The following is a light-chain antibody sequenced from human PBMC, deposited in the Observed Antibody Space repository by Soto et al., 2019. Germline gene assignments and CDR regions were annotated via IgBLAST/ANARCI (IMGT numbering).Light chain of an antibody. Sequence: QSVLTQPASVSGSPGQSITISCTGTSSDVGSYNLVSWYQQHPGKAPKLMIYEGSKRTSGVSNRFSGSKSGNTASLTISGLQAEDEADYYCCSYAGSSTFVFGGGTKVTVL. V-gene: IGLV2-23*03. J-gene: IGLJ2*01. CDR2: EGS. CDR3: CSYAGSSTFV. CDR1: SSDVGSYNL.